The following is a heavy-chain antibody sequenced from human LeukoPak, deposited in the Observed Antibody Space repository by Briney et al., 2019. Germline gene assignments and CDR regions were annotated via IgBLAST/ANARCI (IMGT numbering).Heavy chain of an antibody. J-gene: IGHJ4*02. CDR2: IHHRGTT. D-gene: IGHD3-10*01. V-gene: IGHV4-39*07. CDR3: ARVTYNGYQHFDY. Sequence: SETLSLTCIVSGGSISTNTYYWGWIRLPPGKGLEWIGEIHHRGTTYYNPSLRSRVTISVDPSKNQFSLRLTSVTAADTAVYYCARVTYNGYQHFDYWGQGNLVTVS. CDR1: GGSISTNTYY.